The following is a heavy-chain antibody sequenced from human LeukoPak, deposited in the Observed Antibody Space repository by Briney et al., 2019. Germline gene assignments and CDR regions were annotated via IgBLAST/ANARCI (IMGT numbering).Heavy chain of an antibody. CDR2: INPNSGGT. V-gene: IGHV1-2*02. Sequence: ASVKVSCKASGYIFTGYYMHWVRQAPGQGLEWMGWINPNSGGTNYAQKFQGRVSVTRDTSSTTTYIELSRLRSDDTAVYYCARGPDFFDVWGQGTMVIVAS. CDR3: ARGPDFFDV. D-gene: IGHD3/OR15-3a*01. CDR1: GYIFTGYY. J-gene: IGHJ3*01.